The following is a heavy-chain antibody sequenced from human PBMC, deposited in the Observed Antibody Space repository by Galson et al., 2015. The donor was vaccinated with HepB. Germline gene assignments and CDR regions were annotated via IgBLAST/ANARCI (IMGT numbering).Heavy chain of an antibody. CDR3: ARAGYYYDSSGYYYDAFDI. CDR1: GGSISSSSYY. Sequence: ETLSLTCTVSGGSISSSSYYWGWIRQPPGKGLEWIGSIYYSGSTYYNPSLKSRVTISVDTSKNQFSLKLSSVTAADTAVYYCARAGYYYDSSGYYYDAFDIWGQGTMVTVSS. CDR2: IYYSGST. D-gene: IGHD3-22*01. J-gene: IGHJ3*02. V-gene: IGHV4-39*01.